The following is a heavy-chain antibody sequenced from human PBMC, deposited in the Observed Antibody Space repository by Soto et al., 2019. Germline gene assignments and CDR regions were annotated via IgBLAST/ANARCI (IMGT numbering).Heavy chain of an antibody. CDR1: GFSLSTSGLG. D-gene: IGHD2-21*02. CDR2: IYWSDDN. Sequence: QITLKESGPTLVKPTQTLTLTCTFSGFSLSTSGLGVGWIRQPPGKALECLALIYWSDDNRYSPSLKSRLTITKDTSKNHVVLTMTNMDAVDTATYYCANSRTAYCGSHCYLDWFDPWGKGNLVTVSS. J-gene: IGHJ5*02. CDR3: ANSRTAYCGSHCYLDWFDP. V-gene: IGHV2-5*01.